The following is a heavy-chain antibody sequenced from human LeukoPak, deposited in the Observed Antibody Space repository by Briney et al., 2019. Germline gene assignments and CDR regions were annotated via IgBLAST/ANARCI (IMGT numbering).Heavy chain of an antibody. J-gene: IGHJ4*02. D-gene: IGHD6-13*01. CDR1: GFAVSSNY. CDR2: IYSGGST. CDR3: ARETIAAAGSFDY. Sequence: SGGSLRLSCAASGFAVSSNYMSWVRQAPGKGLEWVSVIYSGGSTYYADSVKGRFTISRDNSKNTLYLQMNSLRAEDTAVYYCARETIAAAGSFDYWGQGTLVTVSS. V-gene: IGHV3-66*01.